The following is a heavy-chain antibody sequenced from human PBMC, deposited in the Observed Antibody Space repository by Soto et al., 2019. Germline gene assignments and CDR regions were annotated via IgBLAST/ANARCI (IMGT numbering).Heavy chain of an antibody. CDR3: AGHAPPLAY. V-gene: IGHV4-34*01. J-gene: IGHJ4*02. Sequence: SETLSLTCAVYGGSFSGYYWSWIRQPPGKGLEWIGEISHSGSTNYNPSLKSRVTISVDTSKNQFSLKLSSVTAADTAVYYCAGHAPPLAYWGQGTLVTVS. CDR1: GGSFSGYY. CDR2: ISHSGST. D-gene: IGHD2-21*01.